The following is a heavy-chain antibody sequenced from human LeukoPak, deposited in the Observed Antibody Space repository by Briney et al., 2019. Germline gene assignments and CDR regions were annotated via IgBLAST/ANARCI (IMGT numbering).Heavy chain of an antibody. CDR2: ISSSGST. V-gene: IGHV4-61*02. CDR3: ARDRGYEAIDY. D-gene: IGHD5-12*01. J-gene: IGHJ4*02. Sequence: SQTLSLTCNVSGGSINSGRYYWSWIRQPAGKGLEWIGRISSSGSTNYNPSLKSRVTISVDTSKNQFSLKLSSVTAADTAVYYCARDRGYEAIDYWGQGTLVTVSS. CDR1: GGSINSGRYY.